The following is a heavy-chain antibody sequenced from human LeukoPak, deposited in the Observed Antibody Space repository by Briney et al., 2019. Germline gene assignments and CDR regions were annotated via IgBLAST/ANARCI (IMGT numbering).Heavy chain of an antibody. D-gene: IGHD3-22*01. CDR3: ARHSAYYDSSNFGY. V-gene: IGHV4-39*01. Sequence: SETLSLTCTVSGGSISSSSYYWGWIRQPPGTGLEWIGSIYYSGSTYYNPSLKSRVTISVDTSKNQFSLKLSSVTAADTAVYYCARHSAYYDSSNFGYWGQGTLVTVSS. J-gene: IGHJ4*02. CDR1: GGSISSSSYY. CDR2: IYYSGST.